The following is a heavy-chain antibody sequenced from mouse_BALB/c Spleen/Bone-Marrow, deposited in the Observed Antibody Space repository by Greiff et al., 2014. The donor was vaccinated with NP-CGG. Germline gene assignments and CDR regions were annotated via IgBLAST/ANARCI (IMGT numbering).Heavy chain of an antibody. V-gene: IGHV14-3*02. Sequence: EVKLQESGAELVKPGASVKLSCTASGFNIKDTYMHWVKQRPGQGLEWIGRIDPANGDTKYDRKFQGKATITADTSSNTAYLQLSILTSKDTADYYGACYCAGSSYGFAYWGQGTLVTVSA. CDR1: GFNIKDTY. J-gene: IGHJ3*01. CDR2: IDPANGDT. D-gene: IGHD1-1*01. CDR3: ACYCAGSSYGFAY.